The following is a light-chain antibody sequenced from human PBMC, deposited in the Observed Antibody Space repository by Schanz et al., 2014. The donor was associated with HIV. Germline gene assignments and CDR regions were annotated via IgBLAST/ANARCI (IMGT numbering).Light chain of an antibody. V-gene: IGKV4-1*01. CDR3: QQYDNWFPLT. J-gene: IGKJ4*01. CDR2: WAS. Sequence: DIVMTQSPGSLAVSLGERATINCQSSQSVLYSSNNKNYLAWYQQKPGQPPKLLIYWASTRESGVPDRFSGSGSGTDFTLTISSLQSEDFAVYHCQQYDNWFPLTFGGGTKVEIK. CDR1: QSVLYSSNNKNY.